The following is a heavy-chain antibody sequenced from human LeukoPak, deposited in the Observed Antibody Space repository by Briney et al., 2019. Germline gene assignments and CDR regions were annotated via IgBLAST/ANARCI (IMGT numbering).Heavy chain of an antibody. CDR3: ARGQSSGYTWFDP. Sequence: SVKVSCKASGGTFSSYGISWVRQAPGQGLEWMGGIIPISGTAKYAQKFQGRVTITADESTSTAYMELSSLRSEDTAVYYCARGQSSGYTWFDPWGQGTLVTVSS. D-gene: IGHD3-22*01. V-gene: IGHV1-69*13. CDR2: IIPISGTA. J-gene: IGHJ5*02. CDR1: GGTFSSYG.